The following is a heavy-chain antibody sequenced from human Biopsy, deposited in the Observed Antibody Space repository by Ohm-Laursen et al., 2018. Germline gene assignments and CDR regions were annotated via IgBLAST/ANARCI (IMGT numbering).Heavy chain of an antibody. J-gene: IGHJ6*02. CDR2: INRSGTT. CDR3: ARGGGEIPTVLTPAAMDV. V-gene: IGHV4-34*01. D-gene: IGHD3-16*01. Sequence: PPGTLSLTCTVNGGSWDFHYWSWVRQSPGKGLEWIGEINRSGTTNYNPSLKSRVTISIDRSKNQFSVSLSAVTAADTAVYYCARGGGEIPTVLTPAAMDVWGRGTTVTVSS. CDR1: GGSWDFHY.